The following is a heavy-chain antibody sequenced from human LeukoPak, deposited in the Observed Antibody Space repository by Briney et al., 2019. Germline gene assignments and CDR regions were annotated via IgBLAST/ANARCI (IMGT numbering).Heavy chain of an antibody. Sequence: SETLSLTCTVPGGSISSHYWSWIRQPPGKGLEWIGYIYYSGNTNSNPSLKSRVTMSVDTSKNQFSLKLSSVTAADTAVYYCARDSGDTDNWFDPWGQGTLVTVPS. V-gene: IGHV4-59*11. CDR2: IYYSGNT. D-gene: IGHD2-21*02. CDR1: GGSISSHY. CDR3: ARDSGDTDNWFDP. J-gene: IGHJ5*02.